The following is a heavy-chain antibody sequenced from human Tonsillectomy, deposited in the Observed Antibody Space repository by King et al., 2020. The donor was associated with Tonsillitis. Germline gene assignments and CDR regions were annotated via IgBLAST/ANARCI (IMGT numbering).Heavy chain of an antibody. V-gene: IGHV3-33*08. Sequence: VQLVESGGGVVQPGSSLSLSCQASGLPFVSYGRPGARRAPGRGRGWGAVIWYEGNIKYSTDSVKGRFTISRDNSKNTLYLQMNSLRAEDTAVYYCARDGNSYYYMDVWGKGTTVTVSS. D-gene: IGHD1/OR15-1a*01. CDR1: GLPFVSYG. CDR3: ARDGNSYYYMDV. J-gene: IGHJ6*03. CDR2: IWYEGNIK.